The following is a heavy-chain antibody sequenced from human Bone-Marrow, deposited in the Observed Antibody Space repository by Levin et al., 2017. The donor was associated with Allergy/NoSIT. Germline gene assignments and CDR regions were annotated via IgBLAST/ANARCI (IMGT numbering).Heavy chain of an antibody. D-gene: IGHD3-10*01. J-gene: IGHJ4*02. CDR3: ARRQGSPEKYFDY. Sequence: SETLSLTCTVSGGSISSYYWSWIRQPPGKGLEWIGYIYYSGSTNYNPSLKSRVTISVDTSKNQFSLKLSSVTAADTAVYYCARRQGSPEKYFDYWGQGTLVTVSS. CDR1: GGSISSYY. V-gene: IGHV4-59*08. CDR2: IYYSGST.